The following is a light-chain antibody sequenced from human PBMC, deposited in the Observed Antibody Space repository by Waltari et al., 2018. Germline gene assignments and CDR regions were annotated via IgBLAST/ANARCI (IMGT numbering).Light chain of an antibody. J-gene: IGKJ1*01. Sequence: EVVMTQSPATLSMSPGDRATLSCRASLGVSGQVAWYQHKGGQDARLLMFGTSIRATGVPGICSGSGTGTEFTLTIANLRSEGFAVYYCQQYYRRAWTVGQGTKVEIK. CDR1: LGVSGQ. CDR3: QQYYRRAWT. CDR2: GTS. V-gene: IGKV3-15*01.